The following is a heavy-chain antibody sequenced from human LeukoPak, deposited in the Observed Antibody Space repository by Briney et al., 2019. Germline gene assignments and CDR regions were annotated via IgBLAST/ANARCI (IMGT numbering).Heavy chain of an antibody. CDR1: GLTLSSYI. Sequence: GGSLRLSCAASGLTLSSYIMNWVRQAPGKGLEWVSPITSSSYTIYYADSVKGRFTISRANAKNSLYLQMNSLRDEDTAVYYCARDYYYGFDYWGQGTLVTVSS. V-gene: IGHV3-48*02. J-gene: IGHJ4*02. CDR3: ARDYYYGFDY. D-gene: IGHD3-10*01. CDR2: ITSSSYTI.